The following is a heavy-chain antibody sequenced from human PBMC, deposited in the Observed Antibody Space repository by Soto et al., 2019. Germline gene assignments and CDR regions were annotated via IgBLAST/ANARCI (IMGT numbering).Heavy chain of an antibody. V-gene: IGHV1-18*01. CDR3: AKDRPRLTQQIVDVY. CDR2: ISAFTDYT. D-gene: IGHD3-16*02. J-gene: IGHJ4*02. CDR1: GYTFTDHG. Sequence: QIQLVQSGAEVKKPGASVKVSCKASGYTFTDHGISWVRQAPGQGLEWVGWISAFTDYTDYAQKFRGRVTMTTDKSTNPAYMELRSLTSDDTAVYSCAKDRPRLTQQIVDVYWGQGTLVTVSS.